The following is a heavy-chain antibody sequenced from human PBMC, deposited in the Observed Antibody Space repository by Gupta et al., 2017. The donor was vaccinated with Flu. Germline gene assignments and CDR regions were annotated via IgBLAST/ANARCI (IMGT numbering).Heavy chain of an antibody. CDR3: ARTHCSSTSCYPYYMDV. V-gene: IGHV3-23*01. Sequence: MSWVRQAPGKGLEWVSAISGSGGSTYYADSVKGRFTISRDNSKNTLYLQMNSLRAEDTAVYYCARTHCSSTSCYPYYMDVWGKGTTVTVSS. J-gene: IGHJ6*03. D-gene: IGHD2-2*01. CDR2: ISGSGGST.